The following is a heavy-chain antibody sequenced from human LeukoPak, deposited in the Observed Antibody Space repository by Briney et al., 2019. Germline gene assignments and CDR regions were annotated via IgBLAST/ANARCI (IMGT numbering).Heavy chain of an antibody. CDR2: IRPDGSEK. Sequence: GGSLRLSCAASGFSLSNYWMNWVRQAPGKGLEWVASIRPDGSEKYYVGSLRGRFTISRDDARNSLYLQMNSLRAEDTAVYYCAEGGYWGQGTLATVSS. CDR1: GFSLSNYW. V-gene: IGHV3-7*01. CDR3: AEGGY. J-gene: IGHJ4*02.